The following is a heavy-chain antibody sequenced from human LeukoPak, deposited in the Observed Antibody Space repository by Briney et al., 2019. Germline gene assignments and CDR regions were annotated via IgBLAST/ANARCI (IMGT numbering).Heavy chain of an antibody. CDR1: GFTFDDYV. CDR3: AKGAGYNNGDASDI. Sequence: PEGSLRLSCAASGFTFDDYVMHWVRQAPGKGLEWVSLISGDGGRTYYADSVKGRFIISRDNNKNSVYLQMNSLKTADTALYYCAKGAGYNNGDASDIWGQGTMVTVSS. J-gene: IGHJ3*02. D-gene: IGHD5-24*01. V-gene: IGHV3-43*02. CDR2: ISGDGGRT.